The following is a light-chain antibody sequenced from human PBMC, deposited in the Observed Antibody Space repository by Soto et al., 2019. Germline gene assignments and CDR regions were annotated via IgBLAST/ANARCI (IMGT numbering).Light chain of an antibody. CDR1: QSISSY. V-gene: IGKV1-39*01. CDR3: QQSYSTPPWT. CDR2: AAS. J-gene: IGKJ1*01. Sequence: DIQMTQSPSSLSASVGGRCTITCRASQSISSYLNWYQQKPGKAPKLLIYAASSLQSGVPSRFSGSGSGTDFTLTISSLQPEDFATYYCQQSYSTPPWTFGQGTKVDIK.